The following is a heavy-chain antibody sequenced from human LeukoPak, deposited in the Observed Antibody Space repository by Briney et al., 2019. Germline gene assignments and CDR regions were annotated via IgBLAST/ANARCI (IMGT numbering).Heavy chain of an antibody. D-gene: IGHD3-10*01. CDR2: MNPNSGNT. V-gene: IGHV1-8*01. CDR1: GYTFTSYD. J-gene: IGHJ4*02. CDR3: ASSSGVRGVSTYYFDY. Sequence: ASVKVSCKASGYTFTSYDINWVRQATGQGLEWMGWMNPNSGNTGYAQKFQGRVTMTRNTSISTAYMELSSLRSEDTAVYYCASSSGVRGVSTYYFDYWGQGTLVTVSS.